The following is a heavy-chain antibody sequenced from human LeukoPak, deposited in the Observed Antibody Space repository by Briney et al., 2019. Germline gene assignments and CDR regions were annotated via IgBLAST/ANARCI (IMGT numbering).Heavy chain of an antibody. D-gene: IGHD3-22*01. CDR2: IYYSGST. J-gene: IGHJ4*02. CDR1: GGSISSSSYY. CDR3: ARHEPYDNSGYYYNPFDY. V-gene: IGHV4-39*01. Sequence: PSETLSLTCTVSGGSISSSSYYWGWIRQPPGKGLEWIGSIYYSGSTYYNPSPKSRVTISVDTSKDQFSLKLSSVTAADTAVYYCARHEPYDNSGYYYNPFDYWGQGTLVTVSS.